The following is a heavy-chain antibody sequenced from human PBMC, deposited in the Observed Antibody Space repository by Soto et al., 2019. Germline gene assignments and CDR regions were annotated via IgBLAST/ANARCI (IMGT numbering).Heavy chain of an antibody. Sequence: PSETLSLTCTISGGSISSYYWSWIRQPPGKGLEWIGYIYYSGSTNYNPSLKSRVTISVDTSKNQFSLKLSSVTAADTAVYYCARGLITFGGVIDNFDYWGQGTLVTVSS. CDR3: ARGLITFGGVIDNFDY. CDR2: IYYSGST. J-gene: IGHJ4*02. V-gene: IGHV4-59*01. CDR1: GGSISSYY. D-gene: IGHD3-16*02.